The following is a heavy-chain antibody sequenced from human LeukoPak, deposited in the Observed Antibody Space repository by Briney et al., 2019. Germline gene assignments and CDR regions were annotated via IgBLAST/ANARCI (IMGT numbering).Heavy chain of an antibody. CDR3: AKGYSEYTSSWFGY. Sequence: PGGSLRLSCAASGFTFSRIAMSWVRQAPGKGLEWVSGISGSGGRDSTYYADSVKGRFTISRDKSKNTVYLEMNSLRAEDTAVYYCAKGYSEYTSSWFGYWGQGTLVTVSS. CDR2: ISGSGGRDST. V-gene: IGHV3-23*01. CDR1: GFTFSRIA. J-gene: IGHJ4*02. D-gene: IGHD6-13*01.